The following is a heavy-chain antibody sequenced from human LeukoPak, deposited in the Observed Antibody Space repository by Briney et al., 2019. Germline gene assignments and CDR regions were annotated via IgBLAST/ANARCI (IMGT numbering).Heavy chain of an antibody. J-gene: IGHJ4*02. CDR1: GYGFTSYW. Sequence: GDSLKISCKGSGYGFTSYWIGWVRQMPGKDLEWVGIIYPSDSDTRYSPSFQGQVTISADKSISTAYLQWSSLKASDTAIYYCARRSSGWSFNYWGQGALVTVSS. D-gene: IGHD6-19*01. CDR2: IYPSDSDT. V-gene: IGHV5-51*01. CDR3: ARRSSGWSFNY.